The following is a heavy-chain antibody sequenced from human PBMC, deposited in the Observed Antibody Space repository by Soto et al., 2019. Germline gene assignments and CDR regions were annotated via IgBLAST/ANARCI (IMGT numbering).Heavy chain of an antibody. CDR2: SYSGGDT. CDR1: GFAVRHNY. J-gene: IGHJ6*04. CDR3: ATKSDSIPSGGDV. Sequence: EVQLVESGGGLVQPGGSLRLSCTASGFAVRHNYMTWVRQAPGKGLEWVSLSYSGGDTAYADSVKGRFTISRHTSQNTLYLQVNSLRAEDTAVYYCATKSDSIPSGGDVWGNGTAVTVSS. V-gene: IGHV3-53*04. D-gene: IGHD3-10*01.